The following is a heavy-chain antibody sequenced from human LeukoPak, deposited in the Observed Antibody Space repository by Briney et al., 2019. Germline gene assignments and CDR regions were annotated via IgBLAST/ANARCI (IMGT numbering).Heavy chain of an antibody. CDR2: TNLHGTAV. V-gene: IGHV3-74*01. CDR1: GFTFSSYG. D-gene: IGHD3-16*01. CDR3: ASAYTYVRLGDH. J-gene: IGHJ4*02. Sequence: GGSLRLSCAASGFTFSSYGMSWVRQAPGKGLVWVARTNLHGTAVDYADSVKGRFTISRDNAKNTLFLQMNSLRAEDTAVYYCASAYTYVRLGDHWGQGTLVTVSS.